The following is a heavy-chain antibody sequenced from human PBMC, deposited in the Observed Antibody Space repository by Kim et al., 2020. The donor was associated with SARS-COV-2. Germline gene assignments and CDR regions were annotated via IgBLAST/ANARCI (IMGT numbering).Heavy chain of an antibody. CDR3: ARGEITMVRGVITGPGP. V-gene: IGHV4-31*03. CDR1: GGSISSGGYY. CDR2: IYYSGST. J-gene: IGHJ5*02. Sequence: SETLSLTCTVSGGSISSGGYYWSWIRQHPGKGLEWIGYIYYSGSTYYNPSLKSRVTISVDTSKNQFSLKLSSVTAADTAVYYCARGEITMVRGVITGPGPWGQGTLVTVSS. D-gene: IGHD3-10*01.